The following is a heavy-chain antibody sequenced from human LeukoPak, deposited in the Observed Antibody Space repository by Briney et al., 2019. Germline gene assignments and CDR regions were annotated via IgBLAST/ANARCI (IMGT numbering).Heavy chain of an antibody. J-gene: IGHJ4*02. CDR3: VLALRGYSCGPY. Sequence: GASVKVSCKASGYTFTSYYMHWVRQAPGQGLEWMGIINPSGGSTSYAQKFQGRVTMTRDMSTSTVYMELSSLRSEDTAVYYCVLALRGYSCGPYWGQGTLVTVSS. CDR1: GYTFTSYY. CDR2: INPSGGST. D-gene: IGHD5-18*01. V-gene: IGHV1-46*01.